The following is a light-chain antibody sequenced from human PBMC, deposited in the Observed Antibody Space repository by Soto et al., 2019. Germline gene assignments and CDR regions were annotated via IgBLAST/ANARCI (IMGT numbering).Light chain of an antibody. CDR2: SAS. CDR1: QGISRS. V-gene: IGKV1-12*01. Sequence: IQVTQSPSSLSSSAFDSVTITCQASQGISRSLAWYQQKPGKAPKLLIYSASSLQSGVPSRSSGSGFGTDFTLTISSLQPEDFATYYCKQADTFPITFGQGTRLEI. CDR3: KQADTFPIT. J-gene: IGKJ5*01.